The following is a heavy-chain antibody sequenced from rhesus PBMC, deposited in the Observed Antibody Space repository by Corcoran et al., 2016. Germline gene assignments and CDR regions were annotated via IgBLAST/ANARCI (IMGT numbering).Heavy chain of an antibody. CDR2: MYGSSGST. CDR1: GYSISSGYD. Sequence: QVQLQESGPGVVKPSETLSLTCGVSGYSISSGYDWNWIRQPPGKGLEWIGYMYGSSGSTKYNPALKNRVTISKDTSKNQFSLKLSSVTAADTAVYYCARRIAAPPSYYFDYWGQGVLVTVSS. V-gene: IGHV4-76*01. D-gene: IGHD6-13*01. J-gene: IGHJ4*01. CDR3: ARRIAAPPSYYFDY.